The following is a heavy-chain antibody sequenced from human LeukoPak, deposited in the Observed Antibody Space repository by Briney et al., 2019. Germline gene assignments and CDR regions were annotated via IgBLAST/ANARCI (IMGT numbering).Heavy chain of an antibody. CDR2: IYYSGNT. D-gene: IGHD3-22*01. CDR3: ARGYYDNSGYSNPFDY. CDR1: GVSISSYY. V-gene: IGHV4-59*01. J-gene: IGHJ4*02. Sequence: SETLSLTCTVSGVSISSYYWSWIRQPPGKGLEWIGYIYYSGNTNYSPSLKSRVTISIDTSKNQFSLKLSPVTAADTAVYYCARGYYDNSGYSNPFDYWGQGTLVTVSS.